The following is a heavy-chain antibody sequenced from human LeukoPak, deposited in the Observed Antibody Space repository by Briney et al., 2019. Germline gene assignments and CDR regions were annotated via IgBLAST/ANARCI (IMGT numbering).Heavy chain of an antibody. J-gene: IGHJ6*03. CDR2: ISGTGKTI. D-gene: IGHD4/OR15-4a*01. CDR1: GFTFGDYY. Sequence: GGSLRLSCAVSGFTFGDYYMSWIRQTPGRGLDWVSYISGTGKTIYYADSVKGRFTISRDNAKNSLYLQMNSLRVEDTAVYYCARIESAYYFYYMGVWGKGTTVTVSS. V-gene: IGHV3-11*01. CDR3: ARIESAYYFYYMGV.